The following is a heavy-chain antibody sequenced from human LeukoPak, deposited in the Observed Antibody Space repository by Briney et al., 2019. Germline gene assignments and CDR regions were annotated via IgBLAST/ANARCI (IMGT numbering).Heavy chain of an antibody. CDR2: IYYSGST. V-gene: IGHV4-59*01. CDR1: GGSISSCY. D-gene: IGHD6-19*01. J-gene: IGHJ4*02. Sequence: SETLSLTCTVSGGSISSCYWSWIRQPPGKGLEWIGYIYYSGSTNYNPSLKSRVTISVDTSKNQFSLKLSSVTAADTAVYYCARASSGWLLGYFDYWGQGTLVTVSS. CDR3: ARASSGWLLGYFDY.